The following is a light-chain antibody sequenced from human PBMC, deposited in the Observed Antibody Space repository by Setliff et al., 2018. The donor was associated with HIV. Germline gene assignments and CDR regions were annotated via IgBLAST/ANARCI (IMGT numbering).Light chain of an antibody. Sequence: QSVLAQPPSVSGAPGQRVTISCTGSSSNIGAAYDVHWYRQFPGTAPKLLIYDNINRPSGVPDRFSGSKSGTSGSLTITGLQAEDEADYYCQSYDSSLSAHVFGTGTKVTVL. J-gene: IGLJ1*01. CDR2: DNI. CDR1: SSNIGAAYD. V-gene: IGLV1-40*01. CDR3: QSYDSSLSAHV.